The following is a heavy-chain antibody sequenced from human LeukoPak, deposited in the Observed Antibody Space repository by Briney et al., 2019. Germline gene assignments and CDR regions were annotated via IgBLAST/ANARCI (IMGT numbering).Heavy chain of an antibody. CDR3: ARLGRGGFKQQLASGGWFDP. CDR2: IYYSGST. CDR1: GGSISSYY. V-gene: IGHV4-59*12. J-gene: IGHJ5*02. D-gene: IGHD6-13*01. Sequence: PSETLSLTCTVSGGSISSYYWSWIRQPPGKGLEWIGYIYYSGSTNYNPSLKSRVTISVDTSKNQFSLKLSSVTAADTAVYYCARLGRGGFKQQLASGGWFDPWGQGTLVTVSS.